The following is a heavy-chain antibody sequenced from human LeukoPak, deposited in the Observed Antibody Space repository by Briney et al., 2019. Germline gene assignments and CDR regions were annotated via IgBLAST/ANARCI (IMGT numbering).Heavy chain of an antibody. CDR3: ARGVTMIALGN. J-gene: IGHJ4*02. CDR2: IYYSGST. CDR1: GGSISSGDYY. V-gene: IGHV4-30-4*01. Sequence: PSQTLSLTCTVSGGSISSGDYYWSWIRQSPGKGLEWIGYIYYSGSTYYNPSLKSRVTISVDTSKNQFSLKLSSVTAADTAVYYCARGVTMIALGNWGQGTLVTVSS. D-gene: IGHD3-22*01.